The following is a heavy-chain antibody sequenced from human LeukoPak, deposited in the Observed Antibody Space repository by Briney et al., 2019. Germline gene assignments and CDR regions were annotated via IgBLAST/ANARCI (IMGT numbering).Heavy chain of an antibody. CDR1: GFTFSSYS. J-gene: IGHJ4*02. Sequence: GGSLRLSCAASGFTFSSYSMNWVRQAPGKGLEWVSSIGSSSSYIYYADSVKGRFTISRDNAKNSLYLQMNSLRAEDTAVYYCARDVLAARDFDYWGQGTLVTVSS. CDR3: ARDVLAARDFDY. CDR2: IGSSSSYI. V-gene: IGHV3-21*01. D-gene: IGHD6-6*01.